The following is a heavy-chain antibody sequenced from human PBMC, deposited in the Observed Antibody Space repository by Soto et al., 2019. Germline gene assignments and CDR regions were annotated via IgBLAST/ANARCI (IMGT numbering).Heavy chain of an antibody. Sequence: QVQLQESGPGLVKPSETLSLTCTVSGASVSSGNYYWSWIRQPPGKGLECIGYISYSGSTTYNPSLTSRVTISTDTSKNQCSLELSSVTAADAAVYHCARGRGSHYAYWGQGTLVTVSS. D-gene: IGHD1-26*01. CDR1: GASVSSGNYY. CDR2: ISYSGST. J-gene: IGHJ4*02. V-gene: IGHV4-61*01. CDR3: ARGRGSHYAY.